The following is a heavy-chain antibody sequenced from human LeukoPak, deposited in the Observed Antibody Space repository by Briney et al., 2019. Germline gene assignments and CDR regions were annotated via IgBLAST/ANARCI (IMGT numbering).Heavy chain of an antibody. CDR3: ARDKAVGEDDAFDI. D-gene: IGHD3-16*01. CDR2: INTDGSST. V-gene: IGHV3-74*01. Sequence: GGSLRLSCAASGFTFSSYWMHWVRQAPGKGLVWVSRINTDGSSTSYADSVKGRFTISRDNAKNTLYLQMNSLRAEDTAVYYCARDKAVGEDDAFDIWGQGTMVTVSS. CDR1: GFTFSSYW. J-gene: IGHJ3*02.